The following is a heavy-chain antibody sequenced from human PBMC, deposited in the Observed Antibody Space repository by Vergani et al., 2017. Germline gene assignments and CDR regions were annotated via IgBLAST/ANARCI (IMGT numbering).Heavy chain of an antibody. V-gene: IGHV4-61*08. CDR2: IYYSGST. CDR1: GDSVISTDYH. J-gene: IGHJ3*02. Sequence: QVQLQESGPGLVKPSETLSLTCTVSGDSVISTDYHWGWIRQPPGKGLEWIGYIYYSGSTNYSPSLKSRVTISVDTSKNQFSLKLSSVTAADTAVYYCARDQGSGSYRDAFDIWGQGTMVTVSS. D-gene: IGHD1-26*01. CDR3: ARDQGSGSYRDAFDI.